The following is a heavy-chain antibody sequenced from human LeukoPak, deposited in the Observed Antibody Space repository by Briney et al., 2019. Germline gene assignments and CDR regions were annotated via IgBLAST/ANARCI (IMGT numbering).Heavy chain of an antibody. Sequence: VASVKVSCKASGYTFTSYDINWVRQATGQGLEWMGRINPNSGGTNYAQKFQGRVTMTRDTSISTAYMELSRLRSDDTAVYYCARASLGYYFDYWGQGTLVTVSS. D-gene: IGHD7-27*01. V-gene: IGHV1-2*06. CDR1: GYTFTSYD. CDR3: ARASLGYYFDY. CDR2: INPNSGGT. J-gene: IGHJ4*02.